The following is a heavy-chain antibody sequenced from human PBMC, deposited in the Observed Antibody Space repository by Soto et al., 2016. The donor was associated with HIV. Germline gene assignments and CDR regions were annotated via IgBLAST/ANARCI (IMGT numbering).Heavy chain of an antibody. Sequence: EVQLVESGGGLVQPGRSLRLSCAASGFTFDDYAMHWVRQAPGKGLEWVSGISWNSGSIGYAVSVKGRFTISRDNAKNSLYLQMNSLRAEDMALYYCAKGNGATPPEPFDYWGQGTLVTVSS. D-gene: IGHD2-15*01. V-gene: IGHV3-9*03. CDR1: GFTFDDYA. CDR2: ISWNSGSI. CDR3: AKGNGATPPEPFDY. J-gene: IGHJ4*02.